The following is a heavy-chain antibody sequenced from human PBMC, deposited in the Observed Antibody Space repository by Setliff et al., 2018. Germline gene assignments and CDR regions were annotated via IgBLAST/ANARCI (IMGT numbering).Heavy chain of an antibody. CDR3: ATTLEGCGDDCWTIKH. Sequence: ASVKVSCKASGYTFNIYPMHWVRQAPGQRPEWMGWINTGSGVARYSHNFQGRVTFTRDTSATTAYMDLSSLMSEDTAVYYCATTLEGCGDDCWTIKHWGQGTLVTSPQ. V-gene: IGHV1-3*04. CDR2: INTGSGVA. CDR1: GYTFNIYP. D-gene: IGHD2-21*02. J-gene: IGHJ1*01.